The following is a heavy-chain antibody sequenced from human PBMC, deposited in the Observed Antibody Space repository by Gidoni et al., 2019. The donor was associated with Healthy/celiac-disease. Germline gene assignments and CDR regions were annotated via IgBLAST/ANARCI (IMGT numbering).Heavy chain of an antibody. J-gene: IGHJ5*02. CDR2: ISWNSGSI. CDR1: GFTFDDYA. CDR3: AKDSGWELLGWFDP. Sequence: EVQLVESGGGLVQPGRSLRLSCAASGFTFDDYAMHWVRQAPGKGLEWVSGISWNSGSIGYADSVKGRFTISRDNAKNSLYLQMNSLRAEDTALYDCAKDSGWELLGWFDPWGQGTLVTVSS. D-gene: IGHD1-26*01. V-gene: IGHV3-9*01.